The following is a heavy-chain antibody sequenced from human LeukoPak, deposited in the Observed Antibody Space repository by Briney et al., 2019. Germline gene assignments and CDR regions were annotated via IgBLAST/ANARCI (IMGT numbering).Heavy chain of an antibody. CDR3: AGSENDFWFRGY. J-gene: IGHJ4*02. D-gene: IGHD3-3*01. Sequence: ASVKVSCKASGYTFTGYYMHWVRQAPGQGLEWMGWINPNSGGTNYAQKFQGRVTMTRDTSISTAYMELSRLRSDDTAVYYCAGSENDFWFRGYWGQGTLVTVSS. CDR2: INPNSGGT. CDR1: GYTFTGYY. V-gene: IGHV1-2*02.